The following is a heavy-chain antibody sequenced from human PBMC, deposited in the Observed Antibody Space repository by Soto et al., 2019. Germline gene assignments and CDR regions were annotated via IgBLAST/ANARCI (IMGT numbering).Heavy chain of an antibody. J-gene: IGHJ4*02. CDR3: ASRQAQGLNY. V-gene: IGHV4-34*01. CDR1: GGPFNAYY. Sequence: QLHQWGAGLLTPSETLSLTCGAYGGPFNAYYWNWVRQPPGKGLEWIGQITPGGVTNYNPSLKSRVTMSIDTSSNVFSLRLTSVTAADTAVXFCASRQAQGLNYWGQGTLVTVSS. CDR2: ITPGGVT.